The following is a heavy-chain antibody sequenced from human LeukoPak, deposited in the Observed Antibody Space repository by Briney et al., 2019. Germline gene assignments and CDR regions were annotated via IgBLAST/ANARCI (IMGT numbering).Heavy chain of an antibody. CDR1: GFRFNRFS. Sequence: GGSLRLSCAASGFRFNRFSMSRVRQTPGKGLEWVANIKQDGSQKEYADSVKGRFAISRDNANNFLDLQMNSLRAEDTGVYYCASVDFDNNAHYHYYLPNWGQGTRVTVSS. CDR3: ASVDFDNNAHYHYYLPN. D-gene: IGHD2/OR15-2a*01. J-gene: IGHJ4*02. V-gene: IGHV3-7*01. CDR2: IKQDGSQK.